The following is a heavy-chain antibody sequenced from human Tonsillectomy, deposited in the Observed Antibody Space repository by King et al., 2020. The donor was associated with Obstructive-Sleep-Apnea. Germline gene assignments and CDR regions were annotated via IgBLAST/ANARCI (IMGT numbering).Heavy chain of an antibody. J-gene: IGHJ4*02. CDR2: ISSSSSYI. D-gene: IGHD2-15*01. V-gene: IGHV3-21*01. CDR1: GFTFSSYS. CDR3: ARDLYCSGGTCYTGLGY. Sequence: VQLVESGGGLVKPGGSLRLSCAASGFTFSSYSMNWVRQAPGKGLEWVSSISSSSSYIYYADSVKGRFTISRANAKNSLYLQMNSLRAEDTAVYYCARDLYCSGGTCYTGLGYWGQGTLVTVSS.